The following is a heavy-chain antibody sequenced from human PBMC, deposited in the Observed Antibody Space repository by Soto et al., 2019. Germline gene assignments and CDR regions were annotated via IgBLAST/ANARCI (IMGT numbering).Heavy chain of an antibody. CDR3: ARDGPGYSSGWGPRNYYYYYGMDV. CDR2: ISSSSSYI. V-gene: IGHV3-21*01. CDR1: GFTFSSYS. J-gene: IGHJ6*02. Sequence: ESGGGLVKPGGSLRLSCAASGFTFSSYSMNWVRQAPGKGLEWVSSISSSSSYIYYADSVKGRFTISRDNAKNSLYLQMNSLRAEDTAVYYCARDGPGYSSGWGPRNYYYYYGMDVWGQGTTVTVSS. D-gene: IGHD6-19*01.